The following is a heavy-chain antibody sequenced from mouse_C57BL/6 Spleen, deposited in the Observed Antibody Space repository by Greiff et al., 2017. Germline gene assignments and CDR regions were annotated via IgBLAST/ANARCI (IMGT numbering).Heavy chain of an antibody. D-gene: IGHD3-2*02. J-gene: IGHJ1*03. CDR1: GYSFTDYN. Sequence: VQLQQSGPELVKPGASVKISCKASGYSFTDYNMNWVKQSNGKSLEWIGVINPNYGTTSYNQKFKGKATLAVDQSSSTAYMQLNSLTSEDSAVYYCAKGEAQAYWDFDVWGTGTTVTVSS. CDR3: AKGEAQAYWDFDV. CDR2: INPNYGTT. V-gene: IGHV1-39*01.